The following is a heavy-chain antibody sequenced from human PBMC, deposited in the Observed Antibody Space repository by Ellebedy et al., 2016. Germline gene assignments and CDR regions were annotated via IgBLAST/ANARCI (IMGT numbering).Heavy chain of an antibody. Sequence: SETLSLTCTVSGGSISSYYWSWIRQPPGKGLEWIGYIYYSGSTNYNPSLKSRVTISVDTSTNQFSLKLSSVTAADTAVYYCARVGSSSWYDYWGQGTLVTVSS. CDR1: GGSISSYY. CDR3: ARVGSSSWYDY. CDR2: IYYSGST. J-gene: IGHJ4*02. V-gene: IGHV4-59*01. D-gene: IGHD6-13*01.